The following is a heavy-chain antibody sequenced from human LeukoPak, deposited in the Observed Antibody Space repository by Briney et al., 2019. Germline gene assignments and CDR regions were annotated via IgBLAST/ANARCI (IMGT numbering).Heavy chain of an antibody. D-gene: IGHD3-3*01. V-gene: IGHV3-30*18. CDR3: AKDPGREWFDAFDI. Sequence: GGSLRLSCAASGFTFSSYGMHWVRQAPGKGLEWVAVISYDGSNKYYADSVKGRFTISRDNSKNTLYLQMNSLRAEDTAVYYCAKDPGREWFDAFDIWGQGTMVTVSS. CDR1: GFTFSSYG. CDR2: ISYDGSNK. J-gene: IGHJ3*02.